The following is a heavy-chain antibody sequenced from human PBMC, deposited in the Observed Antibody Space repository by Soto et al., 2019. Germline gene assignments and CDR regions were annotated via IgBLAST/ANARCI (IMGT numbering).Heavy chain of an antibody. CDR1: GFSLSTSGVG. CDR2: IYWNDDK. CDR3: ARRSCSGGSCYPSGH. D-gene: IGHD2-15*01. J-gene: IGHJ4*02. V-gene: IGHV2-5*01. Sequence: QITLKESGPTLVKPTQTLTLTCTFSGFSLSTSGVGVGWIRQPPGKALEWLALIYWNDDKRYSPSLKSRLTITKDTSKNQVVLTMTNMDPVDTATYYCARRSCSGGSCYPSGHWGQGTLVTVSS.